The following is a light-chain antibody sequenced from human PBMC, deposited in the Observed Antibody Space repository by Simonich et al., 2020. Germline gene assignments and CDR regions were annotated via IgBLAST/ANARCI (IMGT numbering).Light chain of an antibody. CDR2: GKN. V-gene: IGLV3-19*01. Sequence: SSELTQDPAVSVALGQTVRITCQGDSLRSYYASWYQQKPGQAPVLGIYGKNNRPSGNPDRFSGSSSGNTASLTITGAQAEDEADYYCNARDSSGNHVVFGGGTKLTVL. CDR1: SLRSYY. CDR3: NARDSSGNHVV. J-gene: IGLJ2*01.